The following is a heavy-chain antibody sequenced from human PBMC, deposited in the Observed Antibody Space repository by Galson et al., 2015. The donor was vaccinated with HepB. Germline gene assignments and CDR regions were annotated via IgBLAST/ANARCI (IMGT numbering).Heavy chain of an antibody. CDR2: ISYDGSNK. CDR3: AKEGWGGNYLDY. Sequence: SLRHSCAASGFTFSGYAMHWVRQAPGKGLEWVAVISYDGSNKYYADSVKGRFTISRDNSKNTLYLQMGNMRAEDMAVYYCAKEGWGGNYLDYWGQGALVTVSS. V-gene: IGHV3-30*14. CDR1: GFTFSGYA. J-gene: IGHJ4*02. D-gene: IGHD3-10*01.